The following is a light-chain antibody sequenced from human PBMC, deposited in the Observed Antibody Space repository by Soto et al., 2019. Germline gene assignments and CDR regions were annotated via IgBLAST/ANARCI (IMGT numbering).Light chain of an antibody. V-gene: IGLV2-18*02. J-gene: IGLJ1*01. CDR2: DVI. Sequence: QSALTQPPSVSGSPGQSVTISCTGNSSDFGIYNGVSWYQQPPGTAPKLMIYDVINRPSGVPDRFSGSKSGNTAPLTISGLQAEDEADYYCSSYTTSSTYVFGTGTKVTVL. CDR3: SSYTTSSTYV. CDR1: SSDFGIYNG.